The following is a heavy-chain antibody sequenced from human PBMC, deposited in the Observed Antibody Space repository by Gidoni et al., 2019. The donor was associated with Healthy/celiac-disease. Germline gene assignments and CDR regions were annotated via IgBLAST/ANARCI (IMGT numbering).Heavy chain of an antibody. Sequence: EVQLVASGGGLVQPGRSLRLSCAAPGFTFDDYAMHWVRQAPGKGLEWVSGISWNSGSIGYADSVKGRFTISRDNAKNSLYLQMNSLRAEDTALYYCAKDIRVLTLDQWGGMDVWGQGTTVTVSS. CDR1: GFTFDDYA. J-gene: IGHJ6*02. CDR3: AKDIRVLTLDQWGGMDV. CDR2: ISWNSGSI. D-gene: IGHD1-26*01. V-gene: IGHV3-9*01.